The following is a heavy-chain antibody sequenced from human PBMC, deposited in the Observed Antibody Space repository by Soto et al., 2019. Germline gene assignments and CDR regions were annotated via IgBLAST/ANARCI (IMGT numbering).Heavy chain of an antibody. V-gene: IGHV1-46*03. J-gene: IGHJ3*02. D-gene: IGHD2-2*01. Sequence: GASVKVSCKASGYTFTSYYIHWVRQAPGQGLEWMGIINPSGGSTSYAQKFQGRVTMTRDTSTSTVYMELSSLRSEDTAVYYCARGHCSSTSCYGLDAFDIWGQGTMVTVS. CDR1: GYTFTSYY. CDR2: INPSGGST. CDR3: ARGHCSSTSCYGLDAFDI.